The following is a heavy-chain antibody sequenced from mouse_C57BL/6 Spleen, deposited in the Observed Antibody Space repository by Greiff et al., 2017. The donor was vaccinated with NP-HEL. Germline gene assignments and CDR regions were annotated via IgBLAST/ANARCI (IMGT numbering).Heavy chain of an antibody. CDR1: GYTFTSYW. Sequence: VKLQQPGAELVKPGASVKLSCKASGYTFTSYWMQWVKQRPGQGLEWIGEIDPSDSYTNYNQKFKGKATLTVDTSSSTAYMQLSSLTSEDSAVYYCARYYYGSSPMDYWGQGTSVTVSS. J-gene: IGHJ4*01. V-gene: IGHV1-50*01. CDR3: ARYYYGSSPMDY. CDR2: IDPSDSYT. D-gene: IGHD1-1*01.